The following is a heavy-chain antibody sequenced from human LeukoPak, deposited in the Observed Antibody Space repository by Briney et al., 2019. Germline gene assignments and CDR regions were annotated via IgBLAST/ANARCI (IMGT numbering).Heavy chain of an antibody. D-gene: IGHD6-19*01. Sequence: PGRSLRLSCAASGFTFSSYAMHWVRRAPGKGLEWVAVISYDGSNKYYADSVKGRFTISRDNSKNTLYLQMNSLRAEDTAVYYCARDQWDSSGWYSGFDYWGQGTLVTVSS. V-gene: IGHV3-30-3*01. J-gene: IGHJ4*02. CDR2: ISYDGSNK. CDR3: ARDQWDSSGWYSGFDY. CDR1: GFTFSSYA.